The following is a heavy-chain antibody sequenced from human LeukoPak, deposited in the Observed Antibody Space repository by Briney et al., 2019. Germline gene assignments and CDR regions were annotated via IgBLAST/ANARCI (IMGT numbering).Heavy chain of an antibody. D-gene: IGHD2-15*01. CDR2: IHRSGST. CDR1: GESFRGYY. V-gene: IGHV4-34*01. Sequence: SETLSLTCAVSGESFRGYYWSWIRQPPGKAPEWIGEIHRSGSTNYNPPLKSRVTISVDTSKTQFSLKLNSVTAADTAVYYCAREDEDHRGAFDIWGQGTMVTVSS. CDR3: AREDEDHRGAFDI. J-gene: IGHJ3*02.